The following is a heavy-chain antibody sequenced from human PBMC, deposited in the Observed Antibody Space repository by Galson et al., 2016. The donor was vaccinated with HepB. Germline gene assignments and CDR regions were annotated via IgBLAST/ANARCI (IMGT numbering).Heavy chain of an antibody. D-gene: IGHD4-17*01. CDR3: AREYPTTVTAFDY. Sequence: SLRLSCAASGVTFSFYNMNWVRQAPGKGLEWVSYITSSSTTIYYADSVQGRFTISRDNAKNSLFLQMNSLRDEDTAVYYCAREYPTTVTAFDYWGQGTLVTVSS. CDR2: ITSSSTTI. CDR1: GVTFSFYN. V-gene: IGHV3-48*02. J-gene: IGHJ4*02.